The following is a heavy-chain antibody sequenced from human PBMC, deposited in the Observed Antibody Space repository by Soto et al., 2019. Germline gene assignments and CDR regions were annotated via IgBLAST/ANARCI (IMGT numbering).Heavy chain of an antibody. Sequence: PSDTLSLTCTVSGGSIGIYYWSWIRQPPGKGLEWIGYIYYSGSTNYNPSLKSRVTISVDTSKNQFSLKLSSVTAADTAVYYCASHNYDFWSGSNYWYFDLWGRGTLVTVSS. CDR2: IYYSGST. V-gene: IGHV4-59*13. D-gene: IGHD3-3*01. CDR3: ASHNYDFWSGSNYWYFDL. J-gene: IGHJ2*01. CDR1: GGSIGIYY.